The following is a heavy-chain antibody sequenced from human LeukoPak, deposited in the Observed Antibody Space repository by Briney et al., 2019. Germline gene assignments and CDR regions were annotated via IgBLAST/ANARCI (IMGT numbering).Heavy chain of an antibody. D-gene: IGHD1-1*01. CDR2: INTYNGFS. V-gene: IGHV1-18*01. CDR1: GYSFTSSG. CDR3: AKNTTGAYSDY. J-gene: IGHJ4*02. Sequence: ASVKVSCKTSGYSFTSSGSTWVRQAPGQGLEWMGWINTYNGFSKYARKLQGRVTMTADTSKSTAYMELSSLSSDDTAVYYCAKNTTGAYSDYWGQGTLVTVSS.